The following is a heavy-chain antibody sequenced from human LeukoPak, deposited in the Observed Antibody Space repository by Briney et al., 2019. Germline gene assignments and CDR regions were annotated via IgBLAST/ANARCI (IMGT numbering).Heavy chain of an antibody. Sequence: SETLSLTCAVYGGSFSGYYWSWLRQPPGKGLEWIGEINHSGSTNYNPSLKSRVTISVDTSKNQFSLKLSSVTAADTAVYYCARVGYGDDGDAFDIWGQGAMVTVSS. CDR1: GGSFSGYY. D-gene: IGHD4-17*01. J-gene: IGHJ3*02. CDR3: ARVGYGDDGDAFDI. V-gene: IGHV4-34*01. CDR2: INHSGST.